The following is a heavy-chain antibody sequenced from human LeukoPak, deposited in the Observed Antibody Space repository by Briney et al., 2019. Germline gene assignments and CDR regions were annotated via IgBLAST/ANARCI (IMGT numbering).Heavy chain of an antibody. D-gene: IGHD4-23*01. Sequence: SVEVSCKASGGTFSSYAISWVRQAPGQGLEWMGGIIPIFGTANYAQKFQGRVTITADESTSTAYMELSSLRSEDTAVYYCARYDYGGNPTHLPLDYWCQGTLVTVSS. CDR3: ARYDYGGNPTHLPLDY. CDR1: GGTFSSYA. CDR2: IIPIFGTA. J-gene: IGHJ4*02. V-gene: IGHV1-69*13.